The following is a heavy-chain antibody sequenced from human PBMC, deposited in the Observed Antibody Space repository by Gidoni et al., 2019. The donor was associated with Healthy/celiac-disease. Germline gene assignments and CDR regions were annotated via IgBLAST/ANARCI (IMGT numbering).Heavy chain of an antibody. J-gene: IGHJ4*02. Sequence: QGQLVQSGAEVKKPGASVKVSCKASGYTFTSYGISWVRQAPGQGLEWMGWVSAYDGNTKYAQKFQCRVTMTTDTSTSTASMELRSLRSDDTAVYYCARRYYDRSAYFFDYWGQGTLVTVSS. CDR3: ARRYYDRSAYFFDY. D-gene: IGHD3-22*01. V-gene: IGHV1-18*01. CDR2: VSAYDGNT. CDR1: GYTFTSYG.